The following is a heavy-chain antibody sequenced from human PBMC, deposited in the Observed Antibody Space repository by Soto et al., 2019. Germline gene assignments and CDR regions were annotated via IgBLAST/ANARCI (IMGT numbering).Heavy chain of an antibody. CDR2: ISSSSSYI. CDR1: GFTFSSYS. Sequence: LRLSSAASGFTFSSYSMNWVRQAPGKGLEWVSSISSSSSYIYYADSVKGRFTISRDNAKNSLYLQMNSLRAEDTAVYYCARGSPGYCSSTSCARRFDPWGQGTLVTVSS. CDR3: ARGSPGYCSSTSCARRFDP. D-gene: IGHD2-2*03. J-gene: IGHJ5*02. V-gene: IGHV3-21*01.